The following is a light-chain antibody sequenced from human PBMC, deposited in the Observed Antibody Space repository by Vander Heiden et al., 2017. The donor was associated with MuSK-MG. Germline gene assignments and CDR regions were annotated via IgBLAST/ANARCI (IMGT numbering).Light chain of an antibody. CDR2: DAY. V-gene: IGKV3-15*01. J-gene: IGKJ2*03. CDR1: QSFSTN. CDR3: HQYDDWPMYS. Sequence: EIVLTQSPATLSVSPGDSVTLSCRASQSFSTNLAWYQQKPGQAPRLLIYDAYTTAAGVPARFSGSGSGTEFTLTISTVQSEDFAVYYCHQYDDWPMYSFGQGTKLEIK.